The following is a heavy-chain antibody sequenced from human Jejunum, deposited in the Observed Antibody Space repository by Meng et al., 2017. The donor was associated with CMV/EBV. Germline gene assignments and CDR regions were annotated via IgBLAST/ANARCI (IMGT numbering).Heavy chain of an antibody. D-gene: IGHD2-21*01. J-gene: IGHJ4*02. V-gene: IGHV4-34*01. Sequence: QVQLQQWGAGLLKPSESLSLTCGVYGGSFSSYYWSWIRQPPGKGLEWIAEINHSGSTNYSPSLKSRVTISLDTSNSHFSLKLTSVTAADTAVYFWARGGGDPIRGVLPFDYWGQGTLVTVSS. CDR1: GGSFSSYY. CDR3: ARGGGDPIRGVLPFDY. CDR2: INHSGST.